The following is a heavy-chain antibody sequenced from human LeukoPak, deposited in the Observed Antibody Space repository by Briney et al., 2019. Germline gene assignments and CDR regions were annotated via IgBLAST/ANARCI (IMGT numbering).Heavy chain of an antibody. J-gene: IGHJ4*02. Sequence: GGSLRLSCAASGFTFSSYAMHWVRQAPGKGLEWVAVISYDGSNKYYADSVKGRFTISRDNSKNTLYLQMNSLRAEDTAVYYCARDPYYYDSSGYLLGNSYYFDYWGQGTLVTVSS. D-gene: IGHD3-22*01. V-gene: IGHV3-30*04. CDR2: ISYDGSNK. CDR3: ARDPYYYDSSGYLLGNSYYFDY. CDR1: GFTFSSYA.